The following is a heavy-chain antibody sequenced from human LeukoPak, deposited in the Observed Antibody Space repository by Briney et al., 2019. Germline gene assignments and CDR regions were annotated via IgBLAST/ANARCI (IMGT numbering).Heavy chain of an antibody. J-gene: IGHJ3*02. Sequence: SETLSLTCTVSGGSVSSGSYYWSWIRQPPGKGLEWIGYIYYSGSTNYNPSLKSRVTISVDTSKNQFSLKLSSVTAADTAVYYCARGKGQQLVVGAFDIWGQGTMVTVSS. D-gene: IGHD6-13*01. CDR1: GGSVSSGSYY. CDR2: IYYSGST. CDR3: ARGKGQQLVVGAFDI. V-gene: IGHV4-61*01.